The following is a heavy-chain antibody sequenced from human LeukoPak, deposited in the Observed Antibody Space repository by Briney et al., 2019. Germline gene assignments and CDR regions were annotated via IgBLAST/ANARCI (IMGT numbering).Heavy chain of an antibody. J-gene: IGHJ6*02. V-gene: IGHV1-2*04. D-gene: IGHD6-19*01. CDR2: INPNSGGT. CDR3: ARDPRIVSSGWYGSYYYYGMDV. CDR1: GGTFSSYA. Sequence: ASVKVSCKASGGTFSSYAISWVRQAPGQGLEWMGWINPNSGGTNYAQKFQGWVTMTRDTSISTAYMELSRLRSDDTAVYYCARDPRIVSSGWYGSYYYYGMDVWGQGTTVTVSS.